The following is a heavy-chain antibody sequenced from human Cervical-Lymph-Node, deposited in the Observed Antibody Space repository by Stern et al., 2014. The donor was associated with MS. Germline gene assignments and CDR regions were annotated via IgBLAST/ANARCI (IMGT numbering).Heavy chain of an antibody. D-gene: IGHD3-10*01. J-gene: IGHJ4*02. V-gene: IGHV3-30-3*02. CDR2: MSYGGGNK. CDR1: EFPFSQYA. CDR3: AKDNGGGLDY. Sequence: EQLVESGGGVVQPGMSLRLSCAASEFPFSQYAMHWVRQAPGKGLEWLASMSYGGGNKFYAESVQGRFTISRDNPRNALYLQMNGLKREDTAKYFCAKDNGGGLDYWGQGTLVAVSS.